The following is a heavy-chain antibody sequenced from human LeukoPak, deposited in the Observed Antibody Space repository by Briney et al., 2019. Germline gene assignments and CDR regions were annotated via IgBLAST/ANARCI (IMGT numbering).Heavy chain of an antibody. J-gene: IGHJ6*02. Sequence: GGSLRLSRAASGFTFDDYAMHWVRQAPGKGLEWVSGISWNSGSIGYADSVKGRFTISRDNAKNSLYLQMNSLRAEDTALYYCAKDMSDSGYDPGMDVWGQGTTVTVSS. CDR1: GFTFDDYA. CDR3: AKDMSDSGYDPGMDV. V-gene: IGHV3-9*01. D-gene: IGHD5-12*01. CDR2: ISWNSGSI.